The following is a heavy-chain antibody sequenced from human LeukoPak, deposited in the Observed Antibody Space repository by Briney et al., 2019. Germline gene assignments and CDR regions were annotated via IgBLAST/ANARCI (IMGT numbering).Heavy chain of an antibody. D-gene: IGHD3-10*01. Sequence: ASVKVSCKASGYTFTGYYMHWVRQAPGQGLEWMGWINPNSGGTNYAQKFQGRVTMTRDTSISTAYMELSRLRSDDTAVYYCARGPARGYTRWFDHWGQGTLVTVSS. CDR3: ARGPARGYTRWFDH. CDR1: GYTFTGYY. CDR2: INPNSGGT. J-gene: IGHJ5*02. V-gene: IGHV1-2*02.